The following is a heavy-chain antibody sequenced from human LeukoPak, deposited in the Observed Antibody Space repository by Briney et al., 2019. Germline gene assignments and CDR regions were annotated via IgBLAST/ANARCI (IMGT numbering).Heavy chain of an antibody. J-gene: IGHJ6*03. V-gene: IGHV4-59*12. CDR3: ARDHSYYYMDV. CDR1: GGSISSYY. Sequence: SETLSLTCTVSGGSISSYYWSWIRQPPGKGLEWIGYIYYSGSTNYKSSLKSRVTISVDTSKNQFSLKLSSVTAADTAVYYCARDHSYYYMDVWGKGTTVTVSS. CDR2: IYYSGST.